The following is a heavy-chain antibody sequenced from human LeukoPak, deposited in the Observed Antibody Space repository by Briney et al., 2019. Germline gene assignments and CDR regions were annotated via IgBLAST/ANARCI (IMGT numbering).Heavy chain of an antibody. D-gene: IGHD3-3*01. V-gene: IGHV1-8*01. Sequence: ASVKVSCKASGYTFTSYDINWGRQATGQGLEWMGWMNPNSGNTGYAQKLQGRVTMTRNTSISTAYMELSSLRSEDTAVYYCARVSTYFGVVTDFDYWGQGTLVTVSS. CDR1: GYTFTSYD. J-gene: IGHJ4*02. CDR2: MNPNSGNT. CDR3: ARVSTYFGVVTDFDY.